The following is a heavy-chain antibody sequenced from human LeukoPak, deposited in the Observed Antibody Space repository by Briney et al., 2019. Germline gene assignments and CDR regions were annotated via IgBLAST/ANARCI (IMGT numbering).Heavy chain of an antibody. J-gene: IGHJ3*02. CDR3: AKNFHDCSVAFDI. CDR1: GGSTSSSNYY. D-gene: IGHD3-22*01. V-gene: IGHV4-39*01. CDR2: IHYSGNT. Sequence: SETLSLTCTVSGGSTSSSNYYWGWIRQPPGKGLEWIGGIHYSGNTYYNPSLKSRVTISVDTSKNQFSLKLSSVTAADTAMYYCAKNFHDCSVAFDIWGQGTMLTVSS.